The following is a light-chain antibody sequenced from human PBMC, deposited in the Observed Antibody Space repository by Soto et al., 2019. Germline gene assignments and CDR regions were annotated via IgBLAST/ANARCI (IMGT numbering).Light chain of an antibody. Sequence: ETVMTQSPATLSVSPGERVTLSCRASQSVSSKLAWYQQKPGQAPRLLIYDASTRATGIPGRYSGSGSGTEFTLTISSLQSEDSVVYYCPPSNDWPPGITFGGGTKVDIK. CDR1: QSVSSK. J-gene: IGKJ4*01. CDR3: PPSNDWPPGIT. V-gene: IGKV3-15*01. CDR2: DAS.